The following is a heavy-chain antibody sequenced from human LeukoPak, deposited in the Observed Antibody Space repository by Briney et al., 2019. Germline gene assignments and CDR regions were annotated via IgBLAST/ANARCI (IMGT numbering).Heavy chain of an antibody. CDR2: INPNSGGT. CDR1: GYTXTGYY. J-gene: IGHJ5*02. CDR3: ARGSYSSSWYKFDP. Sequence: GASVKVSCKASGYTXTGYYMHWVRQAPGQGLEWLGWINPNSGGTNYAQKFQGRVTMTRDTSISTAYMELSRLRSDDTAVYYCARGSYSSSWYKFDPWGQGTLVTVSS. D-gene: IGHD6-13*01. V-gene: IGHV1-2*02.